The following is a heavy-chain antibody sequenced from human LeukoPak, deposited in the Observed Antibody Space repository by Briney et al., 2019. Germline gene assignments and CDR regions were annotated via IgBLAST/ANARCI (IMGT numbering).Heavy chain of an antibody. CDR1: GFTVSSNY. CDR2: IYSGGST. CDR3: ARDLVYCSGGSCPPVRYYYGMDV. Sequence: GGSPRLSCAASGFTVSSNYMSWVRQAPGKGLEWVSVIYSGGSTYYADSVKGRFTISRDNSKNTLYLQMNSLRAEDTAVYYCARDLVYCSGGSCPPVRYYYGMDVWGQGTTVTVSS. D-gene: IGHD2-15*01. V-gene: IGHV3-66*01. J-gene: IGHJ6*02.